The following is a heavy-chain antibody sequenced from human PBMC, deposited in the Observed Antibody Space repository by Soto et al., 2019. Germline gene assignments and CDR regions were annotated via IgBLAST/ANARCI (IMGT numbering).Heavy chain of an antibody. V-gene: IGHV3-30*18. CDR1: GFTFSSYG. CDR3: AKDRGGYYSGYDFYYYGMDV. CDR2: ISYDGSNK. J-gene: IGHJ6*02. D-gene: IGHD5-12*01. Sequence: GGSLRLSCAASGFTFSSYGMHWVRQAPGKGLEWVAVISYDGSNKYYADPVKGRFTISRDNSKNTLYLQMNSLRAEDTAVYYCAKDRGGYYSGYDFYYYGMDVWGQGTTVTVSS.